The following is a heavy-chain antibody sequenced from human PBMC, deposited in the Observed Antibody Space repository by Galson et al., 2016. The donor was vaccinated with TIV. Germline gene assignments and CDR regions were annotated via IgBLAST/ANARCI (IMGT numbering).Heavy chain of an antibody. CDR1: GASFFIVFFF. Sequence: ETLSLTCTVSGASFFIVFFFFVFCLQSSDNLLEWFGNMFYWWTSFMCLVLKSRVTMSVATSKNQFSLRLAHVTAADTAVYYCARGLRLQGMTHAGFHVWGQGILVTVSS. J-gene: IGHJ3*01. D-gene: IGHD1-14*01. V-gene: IGHV4-39*07. CDR2: MFYWWTS. CDR3: ARGLRLQGMTHAGFHV.